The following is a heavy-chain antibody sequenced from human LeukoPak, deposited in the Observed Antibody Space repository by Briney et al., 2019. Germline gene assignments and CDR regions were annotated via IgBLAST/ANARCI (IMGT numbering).Heavy chain of an antibody. V-gene: IGHV1-2*02. CDR1: GYTFTGYY. D-gene: IGHD6-19*01. J-gene: IGHJ4*02. CDR3: ARDTALAVAGRYFDY. CDR2: INPNSGGT. Sequence: ASVKVSCKASGYTFTGYYMHWVRQAPGQGPEWMGWINPNSGGTNYAQKFQGRVTMTRDTSISTAYMELSRLRSDDTAVYYCARDTALAVAGRYFDYWGQGTLVTVSS.